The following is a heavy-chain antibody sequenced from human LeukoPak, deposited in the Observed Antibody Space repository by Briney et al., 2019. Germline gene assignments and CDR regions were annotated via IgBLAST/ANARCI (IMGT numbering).Heavy chain of an antibody. CDR3: AKDATMIVDYNSFDP. CDR2: ISGSGGST. CDR1: GFTFSSYA. D-gene: IGHD3-22*01. Sequence: GGSLRLSCAASGFTFSSYAMSWVRQTPGKGLEWVSAISGSGGSTYYADSVKGRFTISRDNSKNTLYLQMNSLRAEDTAVYYCAKDATMIVDYNSFDPWGQGTLVTVSS. V-gene: IGHV3-23*01. J-gene: IGHJ5*02.